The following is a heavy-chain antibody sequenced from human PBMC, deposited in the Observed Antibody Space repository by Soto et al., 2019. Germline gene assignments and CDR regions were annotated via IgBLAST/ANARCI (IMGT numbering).Heavy chain of an antibody. CDR2: IYYSGST. D-gene: IGHD2-21*02. CDR3: ARKGVTRNYYYEGMDV. J-gene: IGHJ6*02. CDR1: GGSISSYY. Sequence: SETLSLTCTVSGGSISSYYWSWIRQPPGKGLEWIGYIYYSGSTNYNPSLKSRVTISVDTSKNQFSLKLSSVTAADTAVYYCARKGVTRNYYYEGMDVWGQGTTVT. V-gene: IGHV4-59*01.